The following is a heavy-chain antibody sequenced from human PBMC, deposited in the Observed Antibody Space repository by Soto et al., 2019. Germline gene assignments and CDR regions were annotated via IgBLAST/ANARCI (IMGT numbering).Heavy chain of an antibody. D-gene: IGHD3-10*01. J-gene: IGHJ3*02. CDR2: ISGSGGST. Sequence: PGGSLRLSCAASGFTFSSYAMSWVRQAPGKGLEWVSAISGSGGSTYYADSVKGRFTISRDNSKNTLYLQMNSLRAEDTAVYYCVGSGSPTWGAFDIWGQGTMVTVSS. CDR3: VGSGSPTWGAFDI. V-gene: IGHV3-23*01. CDR1: GFTFSSYA.